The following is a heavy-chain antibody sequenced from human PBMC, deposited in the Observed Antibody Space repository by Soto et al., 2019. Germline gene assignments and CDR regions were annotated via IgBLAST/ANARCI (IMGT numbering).Heavy chain of an antibody. CDR2: IWSDGNNK. CDR3: ARIQLDTIMALDY. Sequence: QVQLVESGGGVVQPGRSLRLSCAASGFIFNTYGFHWVRQAPGKGLEWVSVIWSDGNNKYYADSVKGRFTISRDSSKKTLYLQMNSLRVEATAVYYCARIQLDTIMALDYWGQGTLVTVSS. CDR1: GFIFNTYG. J-gene: IGHJ4*02. V-gene: IGHV3-33*01. D-gene: IGHD1-1*01.